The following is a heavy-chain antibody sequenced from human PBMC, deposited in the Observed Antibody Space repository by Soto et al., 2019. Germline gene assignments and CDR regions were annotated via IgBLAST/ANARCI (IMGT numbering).Heavy chain of an antibody. Sequence: QVQLVQSGAEVKKPGSSVKVSCKGSGGTFNRYTITWVRQAPGQGLEWMGRIIPMFGIASYAQNFQGRVTIPGDXSXXXAXXRLSGLRSEDTAVYYCARDSGRSDVVPAAISAMDVWGQGTTVTVSS. D-gene: IGHD2-2*01. CDR3: ARDSGRSDVVPAAISAMDV. J-gene: IGHJ6*02. CDR1: GGTFNRYT. CDR2: IIPMFGIA. V-gene: IGHV1-69*08.